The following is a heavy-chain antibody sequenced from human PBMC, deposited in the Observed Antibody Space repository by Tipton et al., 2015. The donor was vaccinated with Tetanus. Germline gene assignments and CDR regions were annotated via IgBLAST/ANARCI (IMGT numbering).Heavy chain of an antibody. V-gene: IGHV3-9*01. CDR3: AKGHPPRDHFYYGMDV. CDR2: VGSNGDNI. Sequence: SLRLSCIASGFTFHESAMHWVRRAPGKGLEWVSTVGSNGDNIDYADSVKGRFTISRDNAKNSLYLQMNSLRAEDTALYYCAKGHPPRDHFYYGMDVWGQGTTVTVPS. J-gene: IGHJ6*02. CDR1: GFTFHESA. D-gene: IGHD2-21*02.